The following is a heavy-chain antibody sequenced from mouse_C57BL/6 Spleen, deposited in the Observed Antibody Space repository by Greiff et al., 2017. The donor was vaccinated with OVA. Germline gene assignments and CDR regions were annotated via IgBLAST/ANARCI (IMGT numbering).Heavy chain of an antibody. CDR2: ISYDGSN. Sequence: EVQVVESGPGLVKPSQSLSLTCSVTGYSITSGYYWNWIRQFPGNKLEWMGYISYDGSNNYNPSLKNRIAITRDTSKNQFFLTLNSVTTEDTATYYCAYHYVYDVGDWFAYWGQGTLVTVSA. CDR1: GYSITSGYY. J-gene: IGHJ3*01. D-gene: IGHD2-2*01. CDR3: AYHYVYDVGDWFAY. V-gene: IGHV3-6*01.